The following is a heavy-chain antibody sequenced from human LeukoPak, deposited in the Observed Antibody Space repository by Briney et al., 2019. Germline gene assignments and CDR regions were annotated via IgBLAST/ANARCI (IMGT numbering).Heavy chain of an antibody. J-gene: IGHJ4*02. CDR1: GYTFTSNY. CDR3: ARSYSSSWYSLLAY. Sequence: ASVKVSCKASGYTFTSNYIHWVRQAPGQGLEWMAIVNPTDGSTNYAQKFKGRVTMTRDMSTRTVYLEVSSLISEDTAVYYCARSYSSSWYSLLAYWGQGTLVTVSS. D-gene: IGHD6-13*01. V-gene: IGHV1-46*01. CDR2: VNPTDGST.